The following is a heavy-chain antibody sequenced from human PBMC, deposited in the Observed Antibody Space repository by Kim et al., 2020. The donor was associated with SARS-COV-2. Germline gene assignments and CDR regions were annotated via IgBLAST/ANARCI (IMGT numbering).Heavy chain of an antibody. J-gene: IGHJ5*02. D-gene: IGHD6-13*01. CDR2: GT. CDR3: ARGYSSTWSDH. Sequence: GTNYAQKFQGRVTMTRDTSISTAYMELSRLRSDDTAVYYCARGYSSTWSDHWGQGTLVTFSS. V-gene: IGHV1-2*02.